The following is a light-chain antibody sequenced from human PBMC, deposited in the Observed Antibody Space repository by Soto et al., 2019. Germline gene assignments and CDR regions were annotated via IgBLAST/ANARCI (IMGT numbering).Light chain of an antibody. CDR1: QTVERW. Sequence: GDRVIITCRASQTVERWMXXYXXKXGXXXKXXXSDVSTLERGVPSRFSGSGSATEFTLTITSLQPDDFATYYCQQYNSYPWTFGQGNKVDIK. V-gene: IGKV1-5*01. CDR3: QQYNSYPWT. CDR2: DVS. J-gene: IGKJ1*01.